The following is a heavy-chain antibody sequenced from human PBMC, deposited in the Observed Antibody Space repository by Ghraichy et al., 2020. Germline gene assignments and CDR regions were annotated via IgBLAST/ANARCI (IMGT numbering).Heavy chain of an antibody. CDR1: GGSISSYY. J-gene: IGHJ4*02. CDR3: ARGKQWLDY. D-gene: IGHD6-19*01. CDR2: IYYSGST. Sequence: SETLSLTCTVSGGSISSYYWSWIRQPPGKGLEWIGYIYYSGSTNYNPSLKSRVTISVDTSRNQFSLKLSSVTAADTAVYYCARGKQWLDYWGQGTLVTVSS. V-gene: IGHV4-59*01.